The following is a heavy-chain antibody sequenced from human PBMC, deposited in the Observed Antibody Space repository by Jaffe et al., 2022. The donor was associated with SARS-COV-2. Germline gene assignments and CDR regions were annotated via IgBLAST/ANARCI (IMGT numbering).Heavy chain of an antibody. CDR1: GFTFSDYY. D-gene: IGHD3-22*01. J-gene: IGHJ4*02. Sequence: QVQLVESGGGLVKPGGSLRLSCAASGFTFSDYYMSWIRQAPGKGLEWVSYISSSGSTIYYADSVKGRFTISRDNAKNSLYLQMNSLRAEDTAVYYCASFWDYYDSSGPREPFDYWGQGTLVTVSS. CDR2: ISSSGSTI. V-gene: IGHV3-11*01. CDR3: ASFWDYYDSSGPREPFDY.